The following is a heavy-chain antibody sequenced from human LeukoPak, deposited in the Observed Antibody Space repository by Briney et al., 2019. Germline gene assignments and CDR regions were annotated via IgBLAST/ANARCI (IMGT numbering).Heavy chain of an antibody. Sequence: GASVKVSCKASGYTFTDYDLHWVRQAPGHGPEWMGRINTNSGDTKYGQKFQGRVTMTRDTSITTAYMDLSSLTPDDTAVYYCARDSPIMGTFYAFDIWGQGTMVTVS. J-gene: IGHJ3*02. D-gene: IGHD2/OR15-2a*01. CDR2: INTNSGDT. CDR1: GYTFTDYD. CDR3: ARDSPIMGTFYAFDI. V-gene: IGHV1-2*06.